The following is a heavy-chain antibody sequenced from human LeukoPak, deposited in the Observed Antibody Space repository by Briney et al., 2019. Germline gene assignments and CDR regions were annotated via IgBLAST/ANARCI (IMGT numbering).Heavy chain of an antibody. Sequence: GGSLRLSCAASGFTFTDYWMHWVRQAPGKGLVWVSRIHSDGVGTIYADSVKGRFTVSRDNSKNMVFLQMSSLRADDTAVYYCARGGLDHAYDIWGQGTMVTVSS. CDR2: IHSDGVGT. CDR3: ARGGLDHAYDI. V-gene: IGHV3-74*01. D-gene: IGHD3/OR15-3a*01. J-gene: IGHJ3*02. CDR1: GFTFTDYW.